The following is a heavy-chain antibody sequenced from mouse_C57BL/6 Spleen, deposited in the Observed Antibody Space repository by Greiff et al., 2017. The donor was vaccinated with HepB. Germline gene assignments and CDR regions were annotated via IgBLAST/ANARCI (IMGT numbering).Heavy chain of an antibody. CDR1: GFTFSDYG. Sequence: EVQLQESGGGLVKPGGSLKLSCAASGFTFSDYGMHWVRQAPEKGLEWVAYISSGSSTIYYADTVKGRFTISRDNAKNTLFLQMTRLRSEDTAIYYCARTYSKRGYYFDYWGQGTTLTVSS. D-gene: IGHD2-5*01. CDR3: ARTYSKRGYYFDY. V-gene: IGHV5-17*01. CDR2: ISSGSSTI. J-gene: IGHJ2*01.